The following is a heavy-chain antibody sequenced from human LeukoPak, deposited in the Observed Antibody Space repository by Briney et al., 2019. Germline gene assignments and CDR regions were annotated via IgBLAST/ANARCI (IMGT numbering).Heavy chain of an antibody. J-gene: IGHJ4*02. CDR2: TYYRSQWYI. CDR3: ARCAVTATGQAVVHFDH. V-gene: IGHV6-1*01. D-gene: IGHD2-21*02. Sequence: SQTLSLTCDITGDSVSSNRAAWNWIRQSPSRGLEWLGRTYYRSQWYIDYAVSVKSRISINPATSKNQFSLQLRSVTPEDTAAYCCARCAVTATGQAVVHFDHWGEGILVTVSS. CDR1: GDSVSSNRAA.